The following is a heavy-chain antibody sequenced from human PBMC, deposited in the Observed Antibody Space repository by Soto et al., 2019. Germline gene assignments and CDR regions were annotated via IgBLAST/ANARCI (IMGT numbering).Heavy chain of an antibody. Sequence: PGESLKISCKGSGYSFTSYWIGWVRQMPGKGLEWMGIIYPGDSDTRYSPSFQGQVTISADKSISTAYLQWSSLKASDTAMYYCALTLRYCSGGSCYSSLFDTWGQGTLVTVSS. J-gene: IGHJ5*02. CDR2: IYPGDSDT. CDR1: GYSFTSYW. CDR3: ALTLRYCSGGSCYSSLFDT. D-gene: IGHD2-15*01. V-gene: IGHV5-51*01.